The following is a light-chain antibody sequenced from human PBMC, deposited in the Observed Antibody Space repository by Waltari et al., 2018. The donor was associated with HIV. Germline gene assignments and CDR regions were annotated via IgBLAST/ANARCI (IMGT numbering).Light chain of an antibody. J-gene: IGLJ2*01. CDR1: TSNIETPYD. CDR2: GNN. Sequence: QSVLTQPPSVSGAPGQSVSISCTGTTSNIETPYDVHWYQQLPGAAPKLLVDGNNNRPSGVPARFAGSKSGTSASLAITGLQSEDEAFYYCQSYDSSLSALFGGGTKLTVL. CDR3: QSYDSSLSAL. V-gene: IGLV1-40*01.